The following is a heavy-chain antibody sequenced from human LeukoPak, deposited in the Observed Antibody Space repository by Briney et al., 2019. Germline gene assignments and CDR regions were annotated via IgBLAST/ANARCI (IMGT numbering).Heavy chain of an antibody. J-gene: IGHJ3*02. D-gene: IGHD3-3*01. CDR1: GFTFSSYA. CDR2: ISYDGSNK. V-gene: IGHV3-30-3*01. Sequence: GGSLRLFCAASGFTFSSYAMHWVRQAPGKGLEWVAVISYDGSNKYYADSVKGRFTISRDNSKNTLYLQMNSLRAEDTAVYYCARSSYDPGAFDIWGQGTMVTVSS. CDR3: ARSSYDPGAFDI.